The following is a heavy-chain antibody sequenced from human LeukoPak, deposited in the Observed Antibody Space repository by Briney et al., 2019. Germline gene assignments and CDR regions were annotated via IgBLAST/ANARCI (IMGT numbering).Heavy chain of an antibody. CDR2: IYPGDSAT. J-gene: IGHJ4*02. Sequence: HGESLKISCKGSGYSFTTYWIAWVRQMPGKGLEWMGIIYPGDSATRYSPSFQGQVTISADKSISTAYLQWRSLKASDTAIYYCARYTNTWYAADWGQGTLVTVSS. V-gene: IGHV5-51*01. D-gene: IGHD6-13*01. CDR3: ARYTNTWYAAD. CDR1: GYSFTTYW.